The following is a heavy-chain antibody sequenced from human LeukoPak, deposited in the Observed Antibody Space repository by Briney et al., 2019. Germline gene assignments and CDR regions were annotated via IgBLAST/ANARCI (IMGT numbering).Heavy chain of an antibody. D-gene: IGHD3-22*01. CDR2: INAGNGNT. V-gene: IGHV1-3*01. CDR3: ARGDTGNYYDSSGYFPLDY. J-gene: IGHJ4*02. CDR1: GYTCTSYA. Sequence: ASVKVSCKASGYTCTSYAMHWVRQAPGQRLEWMGWINAGNGNTKYSQKFQGRVTITRDTSASTAYMELSSLRSEDTAVYYCARGDTGNYYDSSGYFPLDYWGQGTLVTVSS.